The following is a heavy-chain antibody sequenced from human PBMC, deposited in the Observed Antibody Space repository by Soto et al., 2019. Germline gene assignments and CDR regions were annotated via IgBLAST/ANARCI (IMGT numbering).Heavy chain of an antibody. D-gene: IGHD6-13*01. Sequence: GGSLRLSCAASGFTFSSYWMSWVRQAPGKGLEWVANIKQDGSEKDYVDSVKGRFTISRDNAKNSLYLQMNSLGAEDTAVYYCAKSGAAGAFDIWGQGTMVTVSS. CDR3: AKSGAAGAFDI. CDR2: IKQDGSEK. V-gene: IGHV3-7*01. J-gene: IGHJ3*02. CDR1: GFTFSSYW.